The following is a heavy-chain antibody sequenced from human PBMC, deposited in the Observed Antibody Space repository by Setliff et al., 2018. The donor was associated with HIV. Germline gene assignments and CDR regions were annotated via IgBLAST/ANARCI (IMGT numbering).Heavy chain of an antibody. D-gene: IGHD4-17*01. CDR3: AREIRAGDYPPYNYYFYMDV. J-gene: IGHJ6*03. CDR1: GFSFSDYF. CDR2: ISGSSSYW. Sequence: PGGSLRLSCAVSGFSFSDYFMTWIRQAPGKGLEWVSYISGSSSYWKYADSVKGRFTISRDNAKNSLFLQMNGLRAEDTAVYYCAREIRAGDYPPYNYYFYMDVWGKGTTVTVSS. V-gene: IGHV3-11*06.